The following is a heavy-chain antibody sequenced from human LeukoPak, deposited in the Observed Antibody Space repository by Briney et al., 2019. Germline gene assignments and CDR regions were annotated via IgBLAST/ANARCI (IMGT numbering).Heavy chain of an antibody. V-gene: IGHV3-30*04. D-gene: IGHD1-1*01. J-gene: IGHJ6*02. CDR1: GFTFSSYA. CDR2: ISYDGSNK. CDR3: ARAYYGYNWNDFYYYYGMDV. Sequence: PGGSLRLSCAASGFTFSSYAMHWVRQAPGKGLEWVAVISYDGSNKYYADSVKGRFTISRDNSKNSLYLQMNSLRAEDTAVYYCARAYYGYNWNDFYYYYGMDVWGQGTTVTVSS.